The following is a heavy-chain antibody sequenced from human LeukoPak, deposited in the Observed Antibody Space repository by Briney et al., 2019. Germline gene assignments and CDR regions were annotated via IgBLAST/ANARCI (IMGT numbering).Heavy chain of an antibody. CDR2: ISGSGGST. Sequence: GGSLRLSCAASGFTFSSYAMSWVRQAPGKGLEWVSAISGSGGSTYYADSVKGRFTISRDNSKNTLSLQMNGLRAEDTAVYYCAKAQWDYVWGSYGIDVWGQGTTGTVSS. D-gene: IGHD3-16*01. CDR3: AKAQWDYVWGSYGIDV. J-gene: IGHJ6*01. V-gene: IGHV3-23*01. CDR1: GFTFSSYA.